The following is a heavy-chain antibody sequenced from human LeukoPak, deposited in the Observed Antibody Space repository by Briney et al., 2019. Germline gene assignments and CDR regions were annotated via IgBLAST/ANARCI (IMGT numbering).Heavy chain of an antibody. Sequence: SGTLSLTCAVSGGSIGSSYWWSWVRQPPGKGLEWIGEIYHSGSTSYNPSLKSRVTISVDKSKNQFSLKLSSVTAADTAVYYCASSNDYIWFDPWGQGTLVTVSS. J-gene: IGHJ5*02. CDR1: GGSIGSSYW. D-gene: IGHD2-8*01. V-gene: IGHV4-4*02. CDR3: ASSNDYIWFDP. CDR2: IYHSGST.